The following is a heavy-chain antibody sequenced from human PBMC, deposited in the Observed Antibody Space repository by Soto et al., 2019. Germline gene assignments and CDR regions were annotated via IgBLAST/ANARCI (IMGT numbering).Heavy chain of an antibody. J-gene: IGHJ6*02. CDR2: INTGNGYT. V-gene: IGHV1-3*04. Sequence: QVQLVQSGAEVKKPGASVKVSCKASGYTFATYAIHWVRQAPGQRLEWMGWINTGNGYTEYTQHLPGRVTITRDTSASTAYMELSSLRSEDTAMYYCTRGNTIFLNPDYYSYDMDVWGQGTTVTVAS. CDR1: GYTFATYA. D-gene: IGHD3-9*01. CDR3: TRGNTIFLNPDYYSYDMDV.